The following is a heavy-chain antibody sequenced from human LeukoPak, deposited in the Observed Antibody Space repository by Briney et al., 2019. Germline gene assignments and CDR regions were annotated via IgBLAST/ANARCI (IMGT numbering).Heavy chain of an antibody. V-gene: IGHV4-34*01. CDR3: ARDDDCSGGSCYYYYGMDV. D-gene: IGHD2-15*01. CDR1: GGSFSGYY. Sequence: SETLSLTCAVYGGSFSGYYWSWIRQPPGKGLEWIGEINHSGSTNYNPSLKSRVTISVDTSKNQFSLKLSSVTAADTAVYYCARDDDCSGGSCYYYYGMDVWGQGTTVTVSS. CDR2: INHSGST. J-gene: IGHJ6*02.